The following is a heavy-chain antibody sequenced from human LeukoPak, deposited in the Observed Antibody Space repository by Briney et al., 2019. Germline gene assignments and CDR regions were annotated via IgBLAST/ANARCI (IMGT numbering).Heavy chain of an antibody. J-gene: IGHJ6*02. V-gene: IGHV1-24*01. CDR1: GYTLTELS. Sequence: ASVEVSCKVSGYTLTELSMHWVRQAPGKGLEWMGGFDPEDGETIYAQKFQGRVTMTEDTSTDTAYMELSSLRSEDTAVYYCATEIVATDSRYYGMDVWGQGTTVTVSS. D-gene: IGHD5-12*01. CDR2: FDPEDGET. CDR3: ATEIVATDSRYYGMDV.